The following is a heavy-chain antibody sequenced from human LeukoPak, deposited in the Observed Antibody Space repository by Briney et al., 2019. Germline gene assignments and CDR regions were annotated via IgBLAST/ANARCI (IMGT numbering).Heavy chain of an antibody. CDR3: ARDLQQLVSNWFDP. CDR1: GGSISSYY. V-gene: IGHV4-4*07. D-gene: IGHD6-13*01. CDR2: IYTSGST. Sequence: SGTLFLTCTVSGGSISSYYWSWIRQPAGKGLEWIGRIYTSGSTNYNPSLKSRVTMSVDTSKNQFSLKLSSVTAADTAVYYCARDLQQLVSNWFDPWGQGTLVTVSS. J-gene: IGHJ5*02.